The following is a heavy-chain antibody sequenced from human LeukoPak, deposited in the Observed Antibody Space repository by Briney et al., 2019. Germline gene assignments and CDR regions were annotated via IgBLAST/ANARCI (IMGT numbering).Heavy chain of an antibody. D-gene: IGHD7-27*01. J-gene: IGHJ4*02. CDR2: INPNSGGT. V-gene: IGHV1-2*02. CDR1: GGTFSSYA. Sequence: GASVKVSCKASGGTFSSYAISWVRQAPGQGLEWMGWINPNSGGTNYAQKFQGRVTMTRDTSISTAYMELSRLRSDDTAVYYCASSRNWGSRVTYYFDYWGQGTLVTVSS. CDR3: ASSRNWGSRVTYYFDY.